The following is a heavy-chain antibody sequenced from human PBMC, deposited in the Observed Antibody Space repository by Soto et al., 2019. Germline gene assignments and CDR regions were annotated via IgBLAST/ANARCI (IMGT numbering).Heavy chain of an antibody. CDR2: ISSSSSYT. Sequence: PGGSLRLSCAASGFTFSDYYMSWIRQAPGKGLEWVSYISSSSSYTNYADSVKGRFTISRDNAKNSLYLQMNSLRAEDTAVYYCAREQGRVAAFYYYYGMDVWGQGTTVTVSS. J-gene: IGHJ6*02. CDR3: AREQGRVAAFYYYYGMDV. CDR1: GFTFSDYY. V-gene: IGHV3-11*06. D-gene: IGHD6-19*01.